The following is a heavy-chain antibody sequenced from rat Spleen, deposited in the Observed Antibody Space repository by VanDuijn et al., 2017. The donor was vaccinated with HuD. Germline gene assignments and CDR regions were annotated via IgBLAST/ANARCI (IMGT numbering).Heavy chain of an antibody. D-gene: IGHD1-10*01. CDR1: GFTFNNYW. CDR2: IANTGDYI. Sequence: EVQLVESGGGLVQPGRSLKLSCVASGFTFNNYWMSWIRQARGKGLEWVASIANTGDYIYYPDSVKGRFNISRDNAENTVNLQMNSLRSEDTATYYCVREGITNSFAHWGQGTLVTVSS. CDR3: VREGITNSFAH. J-gene: IGHJ3*01. V-gene: IGHV5-31*01.